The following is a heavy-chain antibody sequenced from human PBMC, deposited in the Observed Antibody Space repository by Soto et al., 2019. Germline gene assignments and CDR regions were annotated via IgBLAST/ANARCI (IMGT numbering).Heavy chain of an antibody. D-gene: IGHD6-19*01. CDR1: GFTFSSYA. Sequence: GGSLRLSCAASGFTFSSYAMHWVRQAPGKRLEWVAVISYDGSNKYYADSVKGRFTISRDNSKNTLYLQMNSLRAEDTAVYYCARNLYSSGWYPLYYYGMDVWGKGTTVTVS. CDR2: ISYDGSNK. V-gene: IGHV3-30-3*01. CDR3: ARNLYSSGWYPLYYYGMDV. J-gene: IGHJ6*04.